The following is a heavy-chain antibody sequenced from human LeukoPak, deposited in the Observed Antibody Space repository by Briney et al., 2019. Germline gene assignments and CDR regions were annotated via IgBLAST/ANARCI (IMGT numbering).Heavy chain of an antibody. Sequence: ASVKVSCKASGYTFTSYDINWGRQATGQGLEWMGWMNPNSGNTGYAQKFQGRVTMTRNTSISTAYMELSSLRSEDTAVYYCARAVGECSGGSCYEYYFDYWGQGTLVTVSS. V-gene: IGHV1-8*01. CDR3: ARAVGECSGGSCYEYYFDY. CDR2: MNPNSGNT. CDR1: GYTFTSYD. J-gene: IGHJ4*02. D-gene: IGHD2-15*01.